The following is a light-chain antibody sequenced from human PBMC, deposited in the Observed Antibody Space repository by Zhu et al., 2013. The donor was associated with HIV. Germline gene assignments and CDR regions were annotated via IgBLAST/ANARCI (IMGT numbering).Light chain of an antibody. CDR3: ATWDDSLSAGV. V-gene: IGLV1-51*01. Sequence: QSVLTQPPSVSAAPGQKVTISCSGSTSNIGSNYVSWYQQLPGRAPKLLIYDNDKRPSGMPDRFSGSKSGPSATLGITGLQTGDEADYFCATWDDSLSAGVFGGGTKLTVL. CDR1: TSNIGSNY. CDR2: DND. J-gene: IGLJ2*01.